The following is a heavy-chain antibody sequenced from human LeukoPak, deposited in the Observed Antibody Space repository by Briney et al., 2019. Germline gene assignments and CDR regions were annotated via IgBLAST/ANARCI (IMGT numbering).Heavy chain of an antibody. D-gene: IGHD3-16*01. CDR3: ALISYYYYGMDV. CDR2: IYYSGST. Sequence: SETLSLTCTVSGCSISSSSYYWGWIRQPPGKGREWIGSIYYSGSTYYNPSLKSRVTISVDTSKNQFSLKLSSVTAADTAVYYCALISYYYYGMDVWGQGTTVTVSS. V-gene: IGHV4-39*07. J-gene: IGHJ6*02. CDR1: GCSISSSSYY.